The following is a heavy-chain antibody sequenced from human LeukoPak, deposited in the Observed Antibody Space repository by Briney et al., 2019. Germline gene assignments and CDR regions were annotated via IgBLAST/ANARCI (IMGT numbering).Heavy chain of an antibody. CDR3: AKEGALGYCSSTSCEDAFDI. Sequence: GGSLRLSCAASGFTFSSYAMSWVRQAPGKGLEWVSAISGSGGSTYYADSAKGRFTISRDNYKNTLYLQMNSMRAEDTHVYYCAKEGALGYCSSTSCEDAFDIWGQGTMVTVSS. CDR1: GFTFSSYA. J-gene: IGHJ3*02. CDR2: ISGSGGST. V-gene: IGHV3-23*01. D-gene: IGHD2-2*01.